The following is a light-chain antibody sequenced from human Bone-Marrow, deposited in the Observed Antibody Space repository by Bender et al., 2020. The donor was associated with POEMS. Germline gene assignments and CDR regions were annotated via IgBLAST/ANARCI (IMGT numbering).Light chain of an antibody. Sequence: QSALTQPASISGSPGQAITISCTGTSRDVGISNLVSWYQQYPGRAPKLIIFEVTQRPSGVSDRFSGSKSGNTASLTISGLQPEDGADYYCCSYAGSGTWVFGGGTKVTVL. CDR1: SRDVGISNL. J-gene: IGLJ3*02. CDR3: CSYAGSGTWV. CDR2: EVT. V-gene: IGLV2-23*02.